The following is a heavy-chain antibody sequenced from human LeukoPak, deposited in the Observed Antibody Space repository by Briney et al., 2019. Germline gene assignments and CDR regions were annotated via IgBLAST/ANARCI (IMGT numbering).Heavy chain of an antibody. Sequence: KPSETLSLTCAVYGGSFSGYYWTWIRQPPGKGPEWIGEINHSGRTNYNPSLKSRVTISVDTSNNQFSLKLSSVTAADTAVYYCARPLGYCSSNSCPQSWFDPWGQGTLVTVSS. D-gene: IGHD2-2*01. V-gene: IGHV4-34*01. J-gene: IGHJ5*02. CDR2: INHSGRT. CDR3: ARPLGYCSSNSCPQSWFDP. CDR1: GGSFSGYY.